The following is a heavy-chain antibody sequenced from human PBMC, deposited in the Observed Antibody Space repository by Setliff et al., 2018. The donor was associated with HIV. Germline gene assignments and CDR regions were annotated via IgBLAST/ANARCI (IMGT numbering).Heavy chain of an antibody. Sequence: ASVKVSCKASGYTFTDYYMHWVQQAPGKGLEWMGSVDPKNGKTLYAENLRGRITITADTSTDTAYMELNSLRSEDTAMYYCATLDYYGSQTYNLALHYWGQGTLVTVSS. V-gene: IGHV1-69-2*01. J-gene: IGHJ4*02. CDR2: VDPKNGKT. CDR3: ATLDYYGSQTYNLALHY. D-gene: IGHD3-10*01. CDR1: GYTFTDYY.